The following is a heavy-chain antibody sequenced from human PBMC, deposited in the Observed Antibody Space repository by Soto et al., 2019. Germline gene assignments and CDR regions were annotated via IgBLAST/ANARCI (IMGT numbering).Heavy chain of an antibody. CDR1: GFTFSNAW. J-gene: IGHJ4*02. V-gene: IGHV3-15*01. CDR3: YTEHTLFMAH. CDR2: ITSKSAGATT. Sequence: EAQLVESGGGLVTPGESLRLSCVASGFTFSNAWMSWVRQVPGKGLEWIGRITSKSAGATTAYAAPVTGRFTVSRDDLKNILYLQVNSLKTEDTGIYYCYTEHTLFMAHWGQGTLVTVSS.